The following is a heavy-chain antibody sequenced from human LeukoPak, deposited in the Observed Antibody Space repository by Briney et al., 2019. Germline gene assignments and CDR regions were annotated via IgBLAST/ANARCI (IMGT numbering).Heavy chain of an antibody. V-gene: IGHV1-18*01. CDR2: ISAYNGDT. CDR1: GYTFTSYG. CDR3: ARDPSNSSGWKTWFDP. Sequence: ASVKVSCKASGYTFTSYGISWVRQAPGQGLEWMGWISAYNGDTNYAQKLQGRVTMTTDTSTSTAYMELRSLRSDDTAVYYCARDPSNSSGWKTWFDPWGQGTLVTVSS. D-gene: IGHD6-25*01. J-gene: IGHJ5*02.